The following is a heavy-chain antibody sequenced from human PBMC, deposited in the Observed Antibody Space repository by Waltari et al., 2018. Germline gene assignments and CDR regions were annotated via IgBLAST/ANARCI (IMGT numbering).Heavy chain of an antibody. J-gene: IGHJ6*02. Sequence: EVQVVESGGGLVQPGGSLRLSCAASGFTFSNSWMDWVRQAPGKGLGWVANRKQDGSEKNYVDSVKGRFTIFRDNTKNSLYLQMNSLRAEDTAVYYCSKSLDVWGPGTTVTVSS. V-gene: IGHV3-7*01. CDR1: GFTFSNSW. CDR2: RKQDGSEK. CDR3: SKSLDV.